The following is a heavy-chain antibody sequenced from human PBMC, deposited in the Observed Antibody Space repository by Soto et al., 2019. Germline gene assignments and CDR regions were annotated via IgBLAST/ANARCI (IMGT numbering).Heavy chain of an antibody. CDR3: ARDLPGYCTTTACYSYFDY. Sequence: PGGSLRLSCAVSGFTFTSYSMSWVRQAPGEGLEWVANIQQDGSEKYYVDSVKGRFTISRDNAKNSLYLQMNSLRAEDTAVYYCARDLPGYCTTTACYSYFDYWRQGTLVTVSS. CDR2: IQQDGSEK. V-gene: IGHV3-7*03. D-gene: IGHD2-2*02. CDR1: GFTFTSYS. J-gene: IGHJ4*02.